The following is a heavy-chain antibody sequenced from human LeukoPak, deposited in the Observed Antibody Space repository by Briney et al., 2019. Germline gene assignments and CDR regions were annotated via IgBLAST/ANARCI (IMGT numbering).Heavy chain of an antibody. J-gene: IGHJ5*02. CDR2: IFPGDSDT. CDR1: GDRVTSYC. D-gene: IGHD1-7*01. V-gene: IGHV5-51*01. CDR3: ERRPLASQNYFDP. Sequence: GESLKISCKASGDRVTSYCVAWVRQKPGKSREWMGIIFPGDSDTRYNPSFESHRSTSVDSSTTTAYLHWSSVKASDPAIYYCERRPLASQNYFDPWGEGTLVTVSP.